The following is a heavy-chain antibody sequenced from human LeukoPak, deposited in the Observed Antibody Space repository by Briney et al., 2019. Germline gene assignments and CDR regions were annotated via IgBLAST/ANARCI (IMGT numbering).Heavy chain of an antibody. V-gene: IGHV4-38-2*02. Sequence: SETLSLTCTVSGYSISSGYYWGWIRQPPGKGLEWIGSIYHSGSTYYNPSLKSRVTISVDTSKNQFSLKLSSVTAADTAVYYCARDGYNYGASEVDYWGQGTLVTVSS. CDR1: GYSISSGYY. J-gene: IGHJ4*02. D-gene: IGHD5-24*01. CDR3: ARDGYNYGASEVDY. CDR2: IYHSGST.